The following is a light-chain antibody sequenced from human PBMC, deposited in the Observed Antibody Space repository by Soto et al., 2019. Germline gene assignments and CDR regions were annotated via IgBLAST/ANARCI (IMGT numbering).Light chain of an antibody. J-gene: IGLJ3*02. CDR3: QSYDSSLSGWV. V-gene: IGLV1-40*01. Sequence: QSVLTQPPSVSGAPGQRVTISCTGSSSNIGADYDVHWYQQFPGTAPKLLIYADINRPSGVPDRFSGSKSGTSASLAITGLQAEDEADYYCQSYDSSLSGWVFGGGTKLTVL. CDR2: ADI. CDR1: SSNIGADYD.